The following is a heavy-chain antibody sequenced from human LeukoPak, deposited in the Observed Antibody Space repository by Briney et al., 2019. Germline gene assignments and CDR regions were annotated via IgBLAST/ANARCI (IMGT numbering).Heavy chain of an antibody. Sequence: ASVKVSCKASGYTFSNYCMHWVRQAPGQGLEWLGIINPSLHIPIYAQTFQGRVTMTTDMSTSTFYMELSNLVSEDTAVYYCTRDSHDYGDRPFDYWGQGTLVTVSS. V-gene: IGHV1-46*03. CDR2: INPSLHIP. CDR1: GYTFSNYC. J-gene: IGHJ4*02. D-gene: IGHD4-17*01. CDR3: TRDSHDYGDRPFDY.